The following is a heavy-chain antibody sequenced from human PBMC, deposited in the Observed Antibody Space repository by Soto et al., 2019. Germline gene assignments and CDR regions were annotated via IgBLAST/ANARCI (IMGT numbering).Heavy chain of an antibody. CDR2: INHSGST. Sequence: PSETLSLTCTVYGGSFSGYYWSWIRQPPGKGLEWIGYINHSGSTNYHPSLKSRVTISVDTSKNQFSLKLSSVTAADTAVYYCARRHGSCFDYWGQGTLVTVSS. CDR3: ARRHGSCFDY. V-gene: IGHV4-34*01. CDR1: GGSFSGYY. J-gene: IGHJ4*02.